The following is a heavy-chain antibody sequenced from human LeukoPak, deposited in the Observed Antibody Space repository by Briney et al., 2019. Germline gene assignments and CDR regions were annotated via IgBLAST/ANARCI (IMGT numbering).Heavy chain of an antibody. V-gene: IGHV1-8*01. CDR1: GYTFTSYD. Sequence: ASVKVSCKASGYTFTSYDINWVRQATGQGLEWMGWMNPNSGNTGYAQKFQGRVTMTRNTSISTAYMELSSLRSEDTAVYYCVRGESYYGSGSYPPYYYYGMDVWGQGTTVTVSS. CDR2: MNPNSGNT. J-gene: IGHJ6*02. CDR3: VRGESYYGSGSYPPYYYYGMDV. D-gene: IGHD3-10*01.